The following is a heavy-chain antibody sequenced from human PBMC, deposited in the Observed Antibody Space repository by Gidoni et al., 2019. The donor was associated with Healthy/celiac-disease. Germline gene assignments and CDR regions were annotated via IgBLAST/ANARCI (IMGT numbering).Heavy chain of an antibody. D-gene: IGHD6-13*01. CDR2: INHSGST. Sequence: QVQLQQWGAGLLKPSETLSLTCAVFGGSFRGYYWSWIRQPPGKGLEWIGEINHSGSTNYNPSLKSRVTISVDTSKNQFSLKLSSVTAADTAVYYCARARVVIAAAGTIDYWGQGTLVTVSS. CDR3: ARARVVIAAAGTIDY. CDR1: GGSFRGYY. V-gene: IGHV4-34*01. J-gene: IGHJ4*02.